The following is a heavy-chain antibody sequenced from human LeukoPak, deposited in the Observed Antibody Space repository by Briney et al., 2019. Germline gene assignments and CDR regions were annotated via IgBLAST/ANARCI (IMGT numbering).Heavy chain of an antibody. V-gene: IGHV3-30-3*01. CDR3: ARDGDFDF. J-gene: IGHJ4*02. D-gene: IGHD3-16*01. Sequence: EPGRSLRLSCAASGFTFSSYAMHWVRQAPGKGLEWVAVISYDGSNKYYADSVKGRFTISRDNSKNTLYLQMSSLRVEDTAVYYCARDGDFDFWGQGIQVTVSS. CDR1: GFTFSSYA. CDR2: ISYDGSNK.